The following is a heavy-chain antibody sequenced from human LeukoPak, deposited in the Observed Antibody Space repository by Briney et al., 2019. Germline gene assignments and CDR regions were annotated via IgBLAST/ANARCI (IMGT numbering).Heavy chain of an antibody. CDR1: GYTFTRYY. D-gene: IGHD4-11*01. Sequence: ASVKVSCKASGYTFTRYYMHWVRQAPGQGLEWMGRINPNSGGTNYAHKFQGRVTMTRYTSISTAYMELSRLRSDDMAVYYCTRSEYRLMTTVTNYWGQGTLVTVSS. V-gene: IGHV1-2*06. CDR2: INPNSGGT. CDR3: TRSEYRLMTTVTNY. J-gene: IGHJ4*02.